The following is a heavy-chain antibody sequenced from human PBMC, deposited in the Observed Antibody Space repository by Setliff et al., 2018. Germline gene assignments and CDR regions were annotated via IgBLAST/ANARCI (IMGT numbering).Heavy chain of an antibody. V-gene: IGHV3-15*01. CDR3: AREIWDFYDDSWSGSSDY. D-gene: IGHD3-3*01. J-gene: IGHJ4*02. CDR2: IKSIDEGGTT. Sequence: GGSLRLSCAVSGFTFRNAWMSWVRQAPGKGLEWVGRIKSIDEGGTTDYPAPVKDRFTISRDNAKNSLFLQMNSLRGEDTAMYYCAREIWDFYDDSWSGSSDYWGQGTLVTVSS. CDR1: GFTFRNAW.